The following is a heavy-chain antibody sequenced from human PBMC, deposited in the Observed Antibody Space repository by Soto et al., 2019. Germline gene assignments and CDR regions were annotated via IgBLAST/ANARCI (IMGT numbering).Heavy chain of an antibody. Sequence: ASVKVSCKASGDTFTGYYMHWERQAPGQGLEWMGWINPNSGGTNYAQKFQGWVTMTRDTSISTAYMELSRLRSDDTAVYYCASLGGGSATEPLAFWGKGTTAPVSS. CDR2: INPNSGGT. J-gene: IGHJ6*04. CDR1: GDTFTGYY. V-gene: IGHV1-2*04. CDR3: ASLGGGSATEPLAF. D-gene: IGHD2-15*01.